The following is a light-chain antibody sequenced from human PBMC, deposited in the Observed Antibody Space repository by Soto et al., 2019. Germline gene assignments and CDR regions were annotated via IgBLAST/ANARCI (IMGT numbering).Light chain of an antibody. J-gene: IGLJ1*01. V-gene: IGLV2-14*01. CDR2: EVS. CDR1: SSDVGGYNY. Sequence: QSVLTQPASVSGSPGQSITISCTGTSSDVGGYNYVSWYQLHPGKAPKLMVYEVSNRPSGVSNRFSGSKSGHTASLTISGLQAEDEADYYCSSYTSSSTYVFGTGTKVTVL. CDR3: SSYTSSSTYV.